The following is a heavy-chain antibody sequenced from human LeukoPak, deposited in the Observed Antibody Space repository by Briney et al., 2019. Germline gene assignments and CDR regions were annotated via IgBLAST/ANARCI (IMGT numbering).Heavy chain of an antibody. V-gene: IGHV4-59*01. D-gene: IGHD3-16*02. CDR1: GGSISSYY. CDR2: IYYIGST. Sequence: SETLSLTCTVSGGSISSYYWSWIRQPPGKGLEWIVYIYYIGSTNYNPSLKSRVTISVDTSKNQFSLKLSSVTAADTAVYYCAAALSDDSAYDYIWGSYPGGAFDIWGQGTMVTVSS. J-gene: IGHJ3*02. CDR3: AAALSDDSAYDYIWGSYPGGAFDI.